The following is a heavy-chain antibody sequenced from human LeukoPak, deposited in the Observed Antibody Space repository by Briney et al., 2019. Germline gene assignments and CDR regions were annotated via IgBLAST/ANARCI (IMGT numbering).Heavy chain of an antibody. CDR2: TSSSGSTI. D-gene: IGHD2-8*01. CDR1: GFTFSDYY. CDR3: ARDLPDVVPAAPAVLMVHAMLDY. V-gene: IGHV3-11*01. J-gene: IGHJ4*02. Sequence: GGSLRLSCAASGFTFSDYYMSWIRQAPGKGLEWVSYTSSSGSTIYYADSVKGRFTISRDNAKNSLYLQMNSLRAEDTAVYYCARDLPDVVPAAPAVLMVHAMLDYWGQGTLVTVSS.